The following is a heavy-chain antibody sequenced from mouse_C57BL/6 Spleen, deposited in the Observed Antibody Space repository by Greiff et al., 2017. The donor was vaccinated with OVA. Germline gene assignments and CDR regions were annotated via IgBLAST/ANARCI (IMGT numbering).Heavy chain of an antibody. V-gene: IGHV2-5*01. Sequence: QVQLKQSGPGLVQPSQSLSITCTVSGFSLTSYGVHWVRQSPGKGLEWLGVIWSGGSTDYNAALMSRLSITKDNSKSQVFFKMNSLQGDDAAIYYCAKSGSSYGYFDVWGKGTTVTVSS. CDR3: AKSGSSYGYFDV. D-gene: IGHD1-1*01. CDR2: IWSGGST. CDR1: GFSLTSYG. J-gene: IGHJ1*03.